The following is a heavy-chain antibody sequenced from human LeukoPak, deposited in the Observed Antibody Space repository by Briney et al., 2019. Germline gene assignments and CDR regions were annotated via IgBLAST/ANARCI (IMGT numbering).Heavy chain of an antibody. Sequence: RASVKVSCKGSGGTFNSYAIGWVGQAPGQGGEGMGGIIPIFGRANYEKKFQGKGTITTDEDTSKDYMELRRVRARDTAVYYCARAYASSGSSAYFDYWGQGTLVTVSS. V-gene: IGHV1-69*05. D-gene: IGHD3-22*01. J-gene: IGHJ4*02. CDR1: GGTFNSYA. CDR3: ARAYASSGSSAYFDY. CDR2: IIPIFGRA.